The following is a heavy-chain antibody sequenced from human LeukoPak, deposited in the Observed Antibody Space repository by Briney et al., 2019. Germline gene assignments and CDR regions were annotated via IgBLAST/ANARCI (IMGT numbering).Heavy chain of an antibody. D-gene: IGHD3-10*01. Sequence: GASVKVSCKASGYTFTGYYMHWVRQAPGQGLEWMGWINPNSGGTNYAQKFQGRVTMTRDTSISTAYMELSRLRSDDTAVYYCARELMSNTMVRGSYGGPWGQGTLVTVSS. CDR2: INPNSGGT. CDR1: GYTFTGYY. CDR3: ARELMSNTMVRGSYGGP. V-gene: IGHV1-2*02. J-gene: IGHJ4*02.